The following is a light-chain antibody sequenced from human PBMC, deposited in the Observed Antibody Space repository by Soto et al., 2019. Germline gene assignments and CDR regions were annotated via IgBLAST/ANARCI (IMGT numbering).Light chain of an antibody. CDR2: RNN. CDR3: AAWDDSLAV. CDR1: SSNIGSNY. V-gene: IGLV1-47*01. Sequence: QSVLTQPPSASGTPGQRVTISCSGSSSNIGSNYVYWYQQLPGTAPKLLIYRNNQRPSGVPDRFSGSKSGTSASLAISGLRYEDDADYYCAAWDDSLAVFGTGTKLTVL. J-gene: IGLJ1*01.